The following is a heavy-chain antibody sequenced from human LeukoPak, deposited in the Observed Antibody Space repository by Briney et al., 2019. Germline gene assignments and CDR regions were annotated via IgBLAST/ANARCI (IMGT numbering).Heavy chain of an antibody. V-gene: IGHV1-69*01. CDR3: ARAFHYGGNPFDY. Sequence: SVKVSCKASGGTFSSYAISWVRQAPGQGLEWMGGIIPIFGTANYAQKFQGRVTITADESTSTAYMELSSLRSEDTAVYYCARAFHYGGNPFDYWGQGTLVTVSS. CDR1: GGTFSSYA. J-gene: IGHJ4*02. D-gene: IGHD4-23*01. CDR2: IIPIFGTA.